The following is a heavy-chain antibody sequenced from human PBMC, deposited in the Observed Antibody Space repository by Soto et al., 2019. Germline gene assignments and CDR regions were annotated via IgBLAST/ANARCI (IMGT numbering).Heavy chain of an antibody. V-gene: IGHV4-31*03. J-gene: IGHJ4*02. CDR3: ARWPQLEPRFDY. CDR1: GGSISSGDYY. Sequence: QVQLQESGPGLVKPSQTLSLTCTVSGGSISSGDYYWSWIRQHPGKGLEWIGYIYYSGSTYYNPYLKSRVTISVDTSKNQCSLKLSSVTAADTAVYYCARWPQLEPRFDYWGQGTLVTVSS. D-gene: IGHD1-1*01. CDR2: IYYSGST.